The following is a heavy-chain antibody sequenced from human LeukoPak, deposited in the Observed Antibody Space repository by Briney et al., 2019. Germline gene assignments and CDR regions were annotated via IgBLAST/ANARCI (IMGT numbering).Heavy chain of an antibody. CDR3: AKDGHSSGSNIDY. V-gene: IGHV3-23*01. Sequence: PGESLRLSCAASGFTFSSSAMSWVRQAPGKGLEWVSGISASGGSTYYADSVKGRFTVSRDNSKNTLYLQMNSLTAEDTAVYYCAKDGHSSGSNIDYWGQGSLVGVSS. CDR1: GFTFSSSA. D-gene: IGHD6-19*01. J-gene: IGHJ4*02. CDR2: ISASGGST.